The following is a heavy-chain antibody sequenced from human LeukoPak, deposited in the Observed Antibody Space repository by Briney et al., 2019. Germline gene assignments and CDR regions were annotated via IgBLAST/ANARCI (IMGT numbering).Heavy chain of an antibody. CDR2: IKGDGIST. V-gene: IGHV3-74*01. J-gene: IGHJ4*02. CDR1: GFTFSGYG. CDR3: AKDHYWSIDY. D-gene: IGHD3-3*01. Sequence: PGGSLRPSCAASGFTFSGYGMHWVRHAPGQGLVWVSRIKGDGISTNYADSVKGRFTISRDIAKNTLYLQMNSLRAEDTGVYYCAKDHYWSIDYWGRGTLVTVSS.